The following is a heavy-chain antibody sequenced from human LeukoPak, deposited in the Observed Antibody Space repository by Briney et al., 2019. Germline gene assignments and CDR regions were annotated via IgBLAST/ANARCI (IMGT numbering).Heavy chain of an antibody. V-gene: IGHV4-30-2*01. Sequence: SETLSLTCAVSGGSISSGGYSWSWIRQPPGKGLEWIGYIYHSGSTYYNPSLKGRVTISVDRSKNQFSLKLSSVTAADTAVYYCARGVFGASDYDFWSGEFDPWGQGTLVTVSS. CDR2: IYHSGST. J-gene: IGHJ5*02. CDR1: GGSISSGGYS. CDR3: ARGVFGASDYDFWSGEFDP. D-gene: IGHD3-3*01.